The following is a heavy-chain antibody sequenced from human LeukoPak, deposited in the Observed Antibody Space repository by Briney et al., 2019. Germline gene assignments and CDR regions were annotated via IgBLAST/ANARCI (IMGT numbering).Heavy chain of an antibody. V-gene: IGHV1-69*05. CDR1: GGTFSSYA. J-gene: IGHJ6*03. Sequence: ASVKVSCKASGGTFSSYAISWVRQAPGQGLERMGGIIPIFGTANYAQKFQGRVTITTDESTSTAYMELSSLRSEDTAVYYCARAPYYYGSGIYYYYMDVWGKGTTVTVSS. CDR3: ARAPYYYGSGIYYYYMDV. D-gene: IGHD3-10*01. CDR2: IIPIFGTA.